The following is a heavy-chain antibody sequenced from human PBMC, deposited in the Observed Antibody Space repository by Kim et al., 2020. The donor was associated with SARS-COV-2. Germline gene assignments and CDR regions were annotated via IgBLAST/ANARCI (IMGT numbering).Heavy chain of an antibody. J-gene: IGHJ5*02. CDR3: ARVGGLPGHNWFDP. CDR2: IIPIFGSA. Sequence: SVKVSCQASGGTLSNSAISWVRQAPGQGLEWMGVIIPIFGSANYAHKFQGRVTITADESTNTTFMELSSLISEDTAVFYCARVGGLPGHNWFDPWGRGT. D-gene: IGHD1-26*01. V-gene: IGHV1-69*13. CDR1: GGTLSNSA.